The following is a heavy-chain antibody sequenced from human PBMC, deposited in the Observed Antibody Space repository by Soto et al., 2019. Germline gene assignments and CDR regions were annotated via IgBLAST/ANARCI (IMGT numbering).Heavy chain of an antibody. CDR1: GGSISSDNFF. J-gene: IGHJ6*02. D-gene: IGHD2-2*02. V-gene: IGHV4-30-4*01. CDR3: ARVAIACPSSSCYNHYYYSLDV. Sequence: KTSETLSLTCTVSGGSISSDNFFWSWIRQPPGECLEWIGYIYYRGSTYYNPSLESRLTLLVDTSKNQFSLKLRSVTAADTAVYYCARVAIACPSSSCYNHYYYSLDVWGQGTTVTVYS. CDR2: IYYRGST.